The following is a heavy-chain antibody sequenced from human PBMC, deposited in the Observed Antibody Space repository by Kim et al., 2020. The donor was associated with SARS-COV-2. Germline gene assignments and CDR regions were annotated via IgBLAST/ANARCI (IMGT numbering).Heavy chain of an antibody. V-gene: IGHV1-8*01. Sequence: ASVKVSCKASGYTFTSYDINWVRQATGQGLEWMGWMNPNSGNTGYAQKFQGRVTMTRNTSISTAYMELSSLRSEDTAVYYCERILRFPSIFSCYYYVSVWRKGITVTIAS. CDR2: MNPNSGNT. CDR1: GYTFTSYD. D-gene: IGHD3-3*01. CDR3: ERILRFPSIFSCYYYVSV. J-gene: IGHJ6*03.